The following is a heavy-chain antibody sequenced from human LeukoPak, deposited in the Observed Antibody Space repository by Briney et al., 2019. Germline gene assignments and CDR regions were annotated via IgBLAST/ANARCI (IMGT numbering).Heavy chain of an antibody. CDR2: IYYSGST. V-gene: IGHV4-59*02. CDR3: ARAARIFDY. D-gene: IGHD2/OR15-2a*01. Sequence: SETLSLTCTVSGGSVTYYYWSWIRQPPGKGLEYLGYIYYSGSTNYNPSLKSRVTISVDTSKNQFSLKLSSVTAADTAVYYCARAARIFDYWGQGTLVTVSS. J-gene: IGHJ4*02. CDR1: GGSVTYYY.